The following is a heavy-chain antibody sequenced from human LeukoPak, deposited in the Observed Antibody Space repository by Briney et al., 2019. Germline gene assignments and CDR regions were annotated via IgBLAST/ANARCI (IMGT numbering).Heavy chain of an antibody. J-gene: IGHJ5*02. CDR1: GGXFSGYY. V-gene: IGHV4-34*01. D-gene: IGHD3-9*01. CDR3: AIRKYYDILTGYRKIPTSGFDP. Sequence: SETLSLTCAVSGGXFSGYYWSWLRQPPGKTLEWIGEINHSGSTNYNPSLKSRVTISVDTSKNQFSLKLSSVTAADTAVYYCAIRKYYDILTGYRKIPTSGFDPWGQGTLVTVSS. CDR2: INHSGST.